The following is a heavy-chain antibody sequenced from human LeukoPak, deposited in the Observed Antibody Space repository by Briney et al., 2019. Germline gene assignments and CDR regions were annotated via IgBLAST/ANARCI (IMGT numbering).Heavy chain of an antibody. CDR3: ARTRRGYSSSAGYYYYYMDV. V-gene: IGHV4-59*01. CDR2: IYYSGST. Sequence: PSETLSLTCTVSGGSINIYYWSWIRQPPGKGLEWIGYIYYSGSTNYNPSLKSRVTISVDTSKNQFSPKLSTVTAADTAVYYCARTRRGYSSSAGYYYYYMDVWGKGTTVTVSS. J-gene: IGHJ6*03. D-gene: IGHD6-6*01. CDR1: GGSINIYY.